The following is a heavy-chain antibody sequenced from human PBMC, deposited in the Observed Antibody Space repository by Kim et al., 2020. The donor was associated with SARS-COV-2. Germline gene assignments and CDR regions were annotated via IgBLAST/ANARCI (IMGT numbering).Heavy chain of an antibody. Sequence: GGSLRLSCAASGFTFSSYAMSWVRQAPGKGLEWVSAISGSGGSTYYADSVKGRFTISRDNSKNTLYLQMNSLRAEDTAVYYCARCGDERVEMATINWFDPWGQGTLVTVSS. CDR1: GFTFSSYA. D-gene: IGHD5-12*01. V-gene: IGHV3-23*01. CDR3: ARCGDERVEMATINWFDP. CDR2: ISGSGGST. J-gene: IGHJ5*02.